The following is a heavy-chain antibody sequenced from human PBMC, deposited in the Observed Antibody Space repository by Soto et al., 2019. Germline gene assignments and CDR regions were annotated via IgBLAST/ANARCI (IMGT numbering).Heavy chain of an antibody. J-gene: IGHJ2*01. D-gene: IGHD2-2*01. CDR1: RGTITRYY. CDR2: IYSSGST. Sequence: SETLSLTCTVSRGTITRYYWSCIRQPPGKGLERIGYIYSSGSTNSNPSITSRVTISVATSKNQFSTKLSSVTAADTAVDYSACWLCTTTSYLCTFWRRRSLV. CDR3: ACWLCTTTSYLCTF. V-gene: IGHV4-59*01.